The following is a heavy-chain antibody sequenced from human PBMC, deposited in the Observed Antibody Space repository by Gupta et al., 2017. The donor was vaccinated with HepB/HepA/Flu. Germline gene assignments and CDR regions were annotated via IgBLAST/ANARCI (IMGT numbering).Heavy chain of an antibody. CDR3: ARYSGSYLHYFDY. CDR1: GGSISSSSYY. Sequence: QLQLQESGPGLVKPSETLSLTCTVSGGSISSSSYYWGWIRQPPGKGLEWIGSIYYSGSTYYNPSLKSRVTISVDTSKNQFSLKLSSVTAADTAVYYCARYSGSYLHYFDYWGQGTLVTVSS. CDR2: IYYSGST. V-gene: IGHV4-39*01. D-gene: IGHD1-26*01. J-gene: IGHJ4*02.